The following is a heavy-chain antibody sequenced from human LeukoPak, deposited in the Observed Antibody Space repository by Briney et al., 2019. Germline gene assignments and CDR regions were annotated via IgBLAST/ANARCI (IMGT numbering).Heavy chain of an antibody. J-gene: IGHJ4*02. Sequence: GGSLRLACAASGFTFTTYWMRWVRHVPGEGRGWVARIKGDGSSTRHADSMKGRFTSHRDNAKNTLYLQMNSLRDEDTAVYYCVREGLECSGSSCQRAAFDYWGQGTLVTVSS. CDR3: VREGLECSGSSCQRAAFDY. CDR2: IKGDGSST. D-gene: IGHD2-2*01. CDR1: GFTFTTYW. V-gene: IGHV3-74*01.